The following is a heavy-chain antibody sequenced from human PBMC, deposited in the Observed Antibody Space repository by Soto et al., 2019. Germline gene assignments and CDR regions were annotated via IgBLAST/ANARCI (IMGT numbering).Heavy chain of an antibody. CDR3: ARGQTPSYGMDV. CDR2: IYYSGST. J-gene: IGHJ6*02. Sequence: PSETLSLTYTVSGGSISSGGYYWSWIRQHPGKGLEWIGYIYYSGSTYYNPSLKSRVTISVDRSKNQFSLKLSSVTAADTAVYYCARGQTPSYGMDVWGQGTTVTVSS. V-gene: IGHV4-31*03. CDR1: GGSISSGGYY.